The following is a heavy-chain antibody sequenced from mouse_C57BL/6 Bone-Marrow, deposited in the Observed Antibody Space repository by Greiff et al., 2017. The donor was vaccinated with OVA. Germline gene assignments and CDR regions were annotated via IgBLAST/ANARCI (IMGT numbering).Heavy chain of an antibody. V-gene: IGHV5-9*01. CDR3: TRHAMDY. CDR2: ISGGGGNT. CDR1: GFTFSSYT. J-gene: IGHJ4*01. Sequence: EVKLMESGGGLVKPGGSLKLSCAASGFTFSSYTMSWVRQTPEKRLEWVATISGGGGNTYYPDSVKGRITISRDNAKNTLYLQMSRLRYEDTTLYYGTRHAMDYWGQGTSVTVSS.